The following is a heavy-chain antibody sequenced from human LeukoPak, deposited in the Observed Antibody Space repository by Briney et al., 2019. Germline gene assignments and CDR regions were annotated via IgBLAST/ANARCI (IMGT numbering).Heavy chain of an antibody. CDR1: GFTFSTYA. CDR2: LSSNGGST. V-gene: IGHV3-64D*06. CDR3: VKVGGGFYDY. J-gene: IGHJ4*02. D-gene: IGHD3-16*01. Sequence: GGSLRLSCSASGFTFSTYAMHWVRQAPGKGLEYVSALSSNGGSTYYADSVKGRFTISRDNSKNTLYLQMSSLRAEDTAVYYCVKVGGGFYDYWGQGTLVTVSS.